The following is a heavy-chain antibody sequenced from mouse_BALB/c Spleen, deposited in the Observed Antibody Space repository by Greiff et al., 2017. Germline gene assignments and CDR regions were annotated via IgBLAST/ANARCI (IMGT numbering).Heavy chain of an antibody. D-gene: IGHD1-1*01. V-gene: IGHV14-4*02. CDR3: NDGYGSLAWFAY. J-gene: IGHJ3*01. Sequence: VHVKQSGAELVRSGASVKLSCTASGFNIKDYYMHWVKQRPEQGLEWIGWIDPENGDTEYAPKFQGKATMTADTSSNTAYLQLSSLTSEDTAVYYCNDGYGSLAWFAYWGQGTLVTVSA. CDR2: IDPENGDT. CDR1: GFNIKDYY.